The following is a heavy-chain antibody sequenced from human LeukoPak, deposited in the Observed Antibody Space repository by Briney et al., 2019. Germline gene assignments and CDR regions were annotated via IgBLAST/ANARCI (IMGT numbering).Heavy chain of an antibody. V-gene: IGHV4-61*01. D-gene: IGHD6-19*01. CDR3: ARGLMYSSGWYGRYYFDY. J-gene: IGHJ4*02. CDR1: GGSISSSSYY. Sequence: PSETLSLTCTVSGGSISSSSYYWSWIRQPPGKGLEWIGYIYYSGSTNYNPSLKSRVTISVDTSKNQFSLKLSSVTAADTAVYYCARGLMYSSGWYGRYYFDYWGQGTLVTVSS. CDR2: IYYSGST.